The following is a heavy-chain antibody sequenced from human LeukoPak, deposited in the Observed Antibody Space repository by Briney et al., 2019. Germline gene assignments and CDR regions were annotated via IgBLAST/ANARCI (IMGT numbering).Heavy chain of an antibody. CDR3: ARHLYYSASAFWYIDL. V-gene: IGHV4-39*01. Sequence: SETLSLTCTLSGDSITSSDHYWVWIRQSPGKGLEWIGSVSQSGNTYYRSSLKSRVTVSIDTCKNEFSLILTSVTAADTAQYYCARHLYYSASAFWYIDLWGRGTLVIVSP. D-gene: IGHD3-10*01. J-gene: IGHJ2*01. CDR1: GDSITSSDHY. CDR2: VSQSGNT.